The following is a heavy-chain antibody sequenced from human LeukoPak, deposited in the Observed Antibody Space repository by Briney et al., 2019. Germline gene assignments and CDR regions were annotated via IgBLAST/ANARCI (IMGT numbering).Heavy chain of an antibody. J-gene: IGHJ5*02. D-gene: IGHD6-13*01. CDR1: GFTFSSYS. CDR2: ISSSSSYI. V-gene: IGHV3-21*01. Sequence: PGGSLRLSCAASGFTFSSYSMNWVRQAPGKGLEWVSSISSSSSYIYYADSVKGRFTISRDNAKNSLYLQMNSLRAEDTAVYYCARDVTAAFWFDPWGQGTLVTVSS. CDR3: ARDVTAAFWFDP.